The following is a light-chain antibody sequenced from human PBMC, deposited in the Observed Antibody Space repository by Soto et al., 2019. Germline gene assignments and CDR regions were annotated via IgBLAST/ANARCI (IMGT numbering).Light chain of an antibody. CDR1: QDISSW. Sequence: DIQMTQSPSFVSASVGDRVTVTCRASQDISSWLAWYQQKPGKAPKLLIYTTSTLGSGVPSRFKGSRSGTDFTLTISGLQHEDFATYYCQQANRFPITFGQGTRLEIK. V-gene: IGKV1-12*01. J-gene: IGKJ5*01. CDR2: TTS. CDR3: QQANRFPIT.